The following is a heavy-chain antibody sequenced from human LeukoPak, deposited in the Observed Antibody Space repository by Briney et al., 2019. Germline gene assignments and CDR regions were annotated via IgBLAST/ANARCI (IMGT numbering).Heavy chain of an antibody. J-gene: IGHJ4*02. Sequence: SETLSLTCTVSGGSISSGGYYWSWIRQHPGKGLEWIGYIYYSGSTYYNPSLKSRVTISVDTSKNQFSLKLSSVTAADTAVYYCARYRATAGKGSYYFDYWGQGTLVTVSS. CDR3: ARYRATAGKGSYYFDY. D-gene: IGHD6-13*01. CDR1: GGSISSGGYY. CDR2: IYYSGST. V-gene: IGHV4-31*03.